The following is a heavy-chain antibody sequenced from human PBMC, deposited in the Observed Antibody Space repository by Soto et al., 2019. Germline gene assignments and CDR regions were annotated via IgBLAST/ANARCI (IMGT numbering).Heavy chain of an antibody. D-gene: IGHD6-6*01. CDR2: ISGSSGDGT. CDR3: AKDGAYSSSSLYYFDY. CDR1: GFTFSSYA. V-gene: IGHV3-23*01. J-gene: IGHJ4*02. Sequence: EVRLLESGGGLVQPGGSLRLSCAASGFTFSSYAMSWVRQAPGKGLEWVSAISGSSGDGTYYADSVKGRFTISRDNSKNTLELQMNSLRAEDTAVYYCAKDGAYSSSSLYYFDYWGQGTLVTVSS.